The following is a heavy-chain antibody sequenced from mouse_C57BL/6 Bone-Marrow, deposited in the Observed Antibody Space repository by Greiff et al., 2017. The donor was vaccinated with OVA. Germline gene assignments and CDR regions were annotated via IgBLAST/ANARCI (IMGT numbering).Heavy chain of an antibody. D-gene: IGHD2-5*01. V-gene: IGHV2-5*01. CDR2: IWRGGST. Sequence: QVHVKQSGPGLVQPSQSLSITCTVSGFSLTSYGVHWVRQSPGKGLEWLGVIWRGGSTDYNAAFMSRLSITKDNSKSQVFFKMNSLQADDTAIYYCAKEDYSNYDAMDYWGQGTSVTVSS. CDR1: GFSLTSYG. CDR3: AKEDYSNYDAMDY. J-gene: IGHJ4*01.